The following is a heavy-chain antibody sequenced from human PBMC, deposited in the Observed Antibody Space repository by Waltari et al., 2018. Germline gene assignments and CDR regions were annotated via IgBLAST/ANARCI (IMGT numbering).Heavy chain of an antibody. CDR1: GYTFTNYG. D-gene: IGHD1-26*01. V-gene: IGHV1-18*01. CDR3: ARTDAGGASYIRH. Sequence: QVQLVQSAAEMKKPGASVRVSCKTSGYTFTNYGFNWVRQAPGQGLEWMGWISAYNGYTNYAETFQGRVTVTTETATGTAYMDLTSLRSDGTAVYYCARTDAGGASYIRHWGQGTLVTVSS. J-gene: IGHJ4*02. CDR2: ISAYNGYT.